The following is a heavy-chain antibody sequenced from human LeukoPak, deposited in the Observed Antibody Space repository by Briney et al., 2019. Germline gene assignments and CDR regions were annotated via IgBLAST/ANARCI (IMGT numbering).Heavy chain of an antibody. Sequence: SETLSLTCTVSGGSINNYYWKWIRQPPGKGLEWIGYISYHGNTNYSPSFKSRVTMSVDASKNQSSLSLRSVTAADTAVYYCARAGSSGWYGEYWGQGALVTVSS. CDR1: GGSINNYY. D-gene: IGHD6-19*01. V-gene: IGHV4-59*01. J-gene: IGHJ4*02. CDR2: ISYHGNT. CDR3: ARAGSSGWYGEY.